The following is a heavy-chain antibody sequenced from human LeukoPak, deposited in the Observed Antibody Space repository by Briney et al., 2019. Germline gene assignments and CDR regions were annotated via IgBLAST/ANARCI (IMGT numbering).Heavy chain of an antibody. J-gene: IGHJ4*02. CDR3: ARVSVEGGTGYVWGSLSSDPPPDY. CDR2: ISAYNGDT. V-gene: IGHV1-18*01. D-gene: IGHD3-16*01. CDR1: GYSFTSYG. Sequence: ASVKVSCKASGYSFTSYGISWMRQAPGQGLEWMGWISAYNGDTNYAQKLQGRVTMTTDTSTSTAYMELRSLRSDDTAVYYCARVSVEGGTGYVWGSLSSDPPPDYWGQGTLVTVSS.